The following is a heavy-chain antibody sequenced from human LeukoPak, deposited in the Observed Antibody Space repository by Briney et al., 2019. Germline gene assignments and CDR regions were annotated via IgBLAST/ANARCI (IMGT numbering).Heavy chain of an antibody. CDR1: GFTFSSYA. CDR3: VKADSGYDLLFDY. V-gene: IGHV3-23*01. Sequence: PGGSLRLSCAASGFTFSSYAMNWVRQAPGKGLEWVSGISGSGGRTYYADSVKGRFTISRDNSKNTLYLQMNSLRAEDTAVYYCVKADSGYDLLFDYWGQGTLVTVSS. D-gene: IGHD5-12*01. J-gene: IGHJ4*02. CDR2: ISGSGGRT.